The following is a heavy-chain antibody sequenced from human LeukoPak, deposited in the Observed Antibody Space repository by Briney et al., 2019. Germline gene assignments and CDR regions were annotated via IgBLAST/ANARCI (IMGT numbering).Heavy chain of an antibody. CDR3: ARHNAPRRVGFDF. V-gene: IGHV4-39*01. Sequence: SETLSLTCSVSGDSVRNDFYNWGCIRQPPGKGLEWVACLSHAGNTWYNPSLKSRLSISVDTSKNQFSLKFSSVTAADTALYWCARHNAPRRVGFDFWGQGILVTVSS. CDR1: GDSVRNDFYN. D-gene: IGHD2-2*01. CDR2: LSHAGNT. J-gene: IGHJ4*02.